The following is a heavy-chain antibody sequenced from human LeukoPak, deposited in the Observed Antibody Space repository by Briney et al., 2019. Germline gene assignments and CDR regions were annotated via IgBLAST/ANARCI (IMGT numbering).Heavy chain of an antibody. CDR2: IKSKTDGGTT. CDR1: GFTFSNAW. J-gene: IGHJ4*02. CDR3: TTGVVMSYFDY. Sequence: GGSLRLSCAASGFTFSNAWMSWVRQAPGKGLEWVGRIKSKTDGGTTDYAAPVKGRFTISRDDSKNTLYLQMNSLKTEDPGVYYCTTGVVMSYFDYWGQGTLVTVSS. V-gene: IGHV3-15*01. D-gene: IGHD3-3*01.